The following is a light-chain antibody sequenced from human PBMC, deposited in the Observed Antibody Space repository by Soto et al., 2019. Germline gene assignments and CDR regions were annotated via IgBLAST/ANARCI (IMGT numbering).Light chain of an antibody. CDR1: SSNIGNNY. CDR3: GTWDSSLSADDV. V-gene: IGLV1-51*02. Sequence: SVLTQPPSVSAAPGQKVTISCSGSSSNIGNNYVSWYQQLPGTAPKLLIYENNKRPSGIPDRFSGSKSGTSATLGITGLQTGDEADYYCGTWDSSLSADDVFGTGTKLTVL. J-gene: IGLJ1*01. CDR2: ENN.